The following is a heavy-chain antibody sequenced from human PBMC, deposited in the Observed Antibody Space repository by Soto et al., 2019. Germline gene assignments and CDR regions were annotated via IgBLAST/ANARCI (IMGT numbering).Heavy chain of an antibody. CDR1: GFTFSSYG. CDR3: AKERIEGYDYIWGSSVFDY. Sequence: GGSLRLSCAASGFTFSSYGMHWVRQAPGKGLEWVAVISYDGSNKYYADSVKGRFTISRDNSKNTLYLQMNSLRAEDTAVYYCAKERIEGYDYIWGSSVFDYWGQGTLVTVSS. V-gene: IGHV3-30*18. J-gene: IGHJ4*02. CDR2: ISYDGSNK. D-gene: IGHD3-16*01.